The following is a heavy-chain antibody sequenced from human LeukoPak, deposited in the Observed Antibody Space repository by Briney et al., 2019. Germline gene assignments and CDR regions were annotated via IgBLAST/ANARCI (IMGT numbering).Heavy chain of an antibody. J-gene: IGHJ4*02. Sequence: SETLSLTCTVSGGSSRSYYWSWIRQPPGKGLEWVGHIFYSGTTDSNPSLKSRVTISVDTSKNQFSLKLSSVTAADTAVYYCARTYCSGGSCHFDYWGQGTLVTVSS. D-gene: IGHD2-15*01. V-gene: IGHV4-59*08. CDR1: GGSSRSYY. CDR2: IFYSGTT. CDR3: ARTYCSGGSCHFDY.